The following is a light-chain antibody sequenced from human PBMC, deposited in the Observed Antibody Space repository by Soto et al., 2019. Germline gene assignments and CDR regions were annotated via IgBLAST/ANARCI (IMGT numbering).Light chain of an antibody. V-gene: IGKV3-11*01. J-gene: IGKJ5*01. CDR3: QQRSNWPPIT. CDR1: QSVSNSY. CDR2: GTS. Sequence: EIVLTQSPGTLSLSPGERATLSCRASQSVSNSYLAWYQQKRGQAPRLPLYGTSNRATGIPARFSGGGSGTDFTLTIDNLEPEDFAIYYCQQRSNWPPITFGQGTRLEIK.